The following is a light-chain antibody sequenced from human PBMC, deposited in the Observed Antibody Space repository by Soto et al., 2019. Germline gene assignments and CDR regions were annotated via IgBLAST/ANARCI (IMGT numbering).Light chain of an antibody. CDR1: SSDVGGYNY. Sequence: QSVLTQPASVSGSLGQSITISCTGTSSDVGGYNYVSWYQKHPGKAPKVMIYDVTNRPSGVSNRFSGSKSGNTASLTISGLQAEDETDYYCSSYTSSGTRVFGGGTKLTVL. CDR2: DVT. CDR3: SSYTSSGTRV. J-gene: IGLJ3*02. V-gene: IGLV2-14*01.